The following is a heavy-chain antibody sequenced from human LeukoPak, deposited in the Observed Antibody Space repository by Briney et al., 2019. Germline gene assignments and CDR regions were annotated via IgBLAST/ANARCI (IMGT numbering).Heavy chain of an antibody. CDR3: ARGSPYGRNWFDP. CDR2: INHSGST. V-gene: IGHV4-34*01. D-gene: IGHD3-10*01. J-gene: IGHJ5*02. Sequence: PSETLSLTCAVYGGSFSGYYWSWIRQPPRKGLEWIGEINHSGSTNYNPSLKSRVTISVDTSKNQFSLKLSSVTAADTAAYYCARGSPYGRNWFDPWGQGTLVTVSS. CDR1: GGSFSGYY.